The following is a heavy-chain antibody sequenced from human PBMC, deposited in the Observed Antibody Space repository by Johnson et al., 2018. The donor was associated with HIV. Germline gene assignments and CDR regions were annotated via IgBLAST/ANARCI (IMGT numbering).Heavy chain of an antibody. CDR1: GFTFSSYW. CDR2: IKSKTDGGTT. V-gene: IGHV3-15*01. Sequence: EVQLVESGGGLVQPGGSLRLSCAASGFTFSSYWMHWVRQAPGKGLEWVGRIKSKTDGGTTDYAAPVKGRFTISRDDSKNTLYLQMNSLKTEYTAVYYCTTGETYYYDSSGYYGDAFDIWGQGTMVTVSS. CDR3: TTGETYYYDSSGYYGDAFDI. D-gene: IGHD3-22*01. J-gene: IGHJ3*02.